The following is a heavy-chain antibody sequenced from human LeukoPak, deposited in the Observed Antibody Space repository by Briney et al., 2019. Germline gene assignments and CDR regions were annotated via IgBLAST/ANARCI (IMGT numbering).Heavy chain of an antibody. D-gene: IGHD4-17*01. Sequence: SQTLSLTCTVSGGSINNYYWSWIRQPPGKGLEWIGYIYYRGSTNYNPSLKSRVTFSVDTSKNQFSLKLNSVTAADTAVYYCARGGDYGDLRYFDYWGQGTLVTVSS. CDR3: ARGGDYGDLRYFDY. J-gene: IGHJ4*02. V-gene: IGHV4-59*01. CDR1: GGSINNYY. CDR2: IYYRGST.